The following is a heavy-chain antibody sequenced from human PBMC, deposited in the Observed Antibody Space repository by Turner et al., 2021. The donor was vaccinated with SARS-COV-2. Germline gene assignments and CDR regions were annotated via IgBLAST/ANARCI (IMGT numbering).Heavy chain of an antibody. CDR1: GFTFSSYE. J-gene: IGHJ2*01. D-gene: IGHD3-22*01. CDR2: ISLSGSTI. V-gene: IGHV3-48*03. Sequence: EVQLVESGGGLVQPGGSLRLSCAASGFTFSSYEMNWVRQAPGKGLEWVSYISLSGSTIYYADSAKGRFTISRDNAKNSLYLQMNSLRAEDTAVYYCARDQYYDSSGYYFFRASYFDLWGRGTLVTVSS. CDR3: ARDQYYDSSGYYFFRASYFDL.